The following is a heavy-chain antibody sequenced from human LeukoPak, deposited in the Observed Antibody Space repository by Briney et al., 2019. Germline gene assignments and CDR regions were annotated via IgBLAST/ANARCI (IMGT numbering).Heavy chain of an antibody. CDR3: ARGRPQSGVYVWGSYRKWFDP. Sequence: SETLSLTCTVSGGSISSYYWSWIRQPPGKGLEWIGEINHSGSTNYNPSLKSRVTISVDTSKNQFSLKLSSVTAADTAVYYCARGRPQSGVYVWGSYRKWFDPWGQGTLVTVSS. J-gene: IGHJ5*02. CDR1: GGSISSYY. V-gene: IGHV4-34*01. D-gene: IGHD3-16*01. CDR2: INHSGST.